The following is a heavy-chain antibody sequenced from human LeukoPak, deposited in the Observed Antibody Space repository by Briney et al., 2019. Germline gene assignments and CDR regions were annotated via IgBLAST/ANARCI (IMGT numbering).Heavy chain of an antibody. CDR1: GGTFSSYA. CDR2: IIPIFGTA. D-gene: IGHD3-16*02. CDR3: ATGVYRRSSRYGMDV. Sequence: AAPVTVSCTASGGTFSSYAISWVRQAPGQGLEWMGGIIPIFGTANYAQKFQGRVTITADESTSTAYMELSSLRSEDTAVYYCATGVYRRSSRYGMDVWGQGTTVTVSS. J-gene: IGHJ6*02. V-gene: IGHV1-69*13.